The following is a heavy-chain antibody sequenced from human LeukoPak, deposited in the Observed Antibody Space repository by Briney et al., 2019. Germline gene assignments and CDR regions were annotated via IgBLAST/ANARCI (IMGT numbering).Heavy chain of an antibody. D-gene: IGHD5-24*01. CDR2: IYHSGNI. CDR3: ARTFVSGDGYKVGYFDY. CDR1: GFTFSNSY. V-gene: IGHV3-53*01. J-gene: IGHJ4*02. Sequence: PGGSLRLSCAASGFTFSNSYMSWVRQAPGKGLEWVSLIYHSGNIYYADSVKGRFTISRDNSKNTLFLQMSRLRAEDTAIYYCARTFVSGDGYKVGYFDYWGQGTLVTVSS.